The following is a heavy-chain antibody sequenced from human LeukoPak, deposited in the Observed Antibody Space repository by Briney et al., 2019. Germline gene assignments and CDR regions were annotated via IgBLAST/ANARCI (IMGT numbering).Heavy chain of an antibody. CDR3: ARLGSSGSLDY. CDR2: IYSSGST. V-gene: IGHV4-4*07. Sequence: SETLSLTCTVSGGSISSYYCSWIRQPAGKGLEWIGRIYSSGSTNYNPSLKSRVTMSVDTSKNQFSLKLSSVTAADTAVYYCARLGSSGSLDYWGQGTLVTVSS. J-gene: IGHJ4*02. D-gene: IGHD6-25*01. CDR1: GGSISSYY.